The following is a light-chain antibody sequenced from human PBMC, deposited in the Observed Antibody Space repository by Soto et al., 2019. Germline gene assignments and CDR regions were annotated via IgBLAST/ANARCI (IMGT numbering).Light chain of an antibody. CDR2: EGT. V-gene: IGLV2-23*01. CDR1: SSDVGGYNY. J-gene: IGLJ1*01. CDR3: CSYVGSSTYV. Sequence: QSVLTQPPSASGSPGQSVTISCTGTSSDVGGYNYVSWYQQHPGKAPKLVIYEGTKRPSGVSNRFSGSKSGNTASLTISGLQAEDEADYYCCSYVGSSTYVFGTGTKVTVL.